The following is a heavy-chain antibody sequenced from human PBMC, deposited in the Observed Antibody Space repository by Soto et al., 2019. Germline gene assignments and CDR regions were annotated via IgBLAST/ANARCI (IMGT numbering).Heavy chain of an antibody. CDR2: ITGDGAIT. CDR1: GFSFSRFW. J-gene: IGHJ4*02. CDR3: ARGKSVTVLDY. V-gene: IGHV3-74*01. Sequence: EVQLVESGGGLVQPGGSLRLSCVASGFSFSRFWMHWVRRVPGKGLVWVSRITGDGAITTYADSVRGRFTISRDNSKNTLYLQMNSLRAEDTAVYYCARGKSVTVLDYWGQGTLVTVSS. D-gene: IGHD4-17*01.